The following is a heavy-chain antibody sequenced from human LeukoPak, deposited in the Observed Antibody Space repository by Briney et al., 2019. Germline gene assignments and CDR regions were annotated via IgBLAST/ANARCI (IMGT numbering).Heavy chain of an antibody. CDR2: INPNSGGT. CDR3: ARGRGSGIGYAFDI. CDR1: GYTFTSYA. V-gene: IGHV1-2*04. J-gene: IGHJ3*02. D-gene: IGHD3-10*01. Sequence: ASVKVSCKASGYTFTSYAMHWVRQAPGQRLEWMGWINPNSGGTNYAQKFQGWVTMTRDTSISTAYMELSRLRSDDTAVYYCARGRGSGIGYAFDIWGQGTMVTVSS.